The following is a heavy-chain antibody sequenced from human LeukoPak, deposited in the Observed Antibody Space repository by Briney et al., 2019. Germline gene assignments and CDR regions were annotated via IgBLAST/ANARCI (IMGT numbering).Heavy chain of an antibody. Sequence: SETLSLTCTVSGGSISSGSYYWSWIRQPAGKGLEWIGRIYTSGSTNYNPSLKSRVTISVDTSKNQFSLKLSSVTAADTAVYYCARDNPRGDYDYWGQGTLVTVSS. CDR2: IYTSGST. CDR3: ARDNPRGDYDY. CDR1: GGSISSGSYY. J-gene: IGHJ4*02. V-gene: IGHV4-61*02. D-gene: IGHD4-17*01.